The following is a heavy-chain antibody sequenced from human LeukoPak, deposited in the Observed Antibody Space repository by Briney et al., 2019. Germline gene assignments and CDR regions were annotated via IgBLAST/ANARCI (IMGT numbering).Heavy chain of an antibody. Sequence: PSETLSLTCTVSGGSISDYSWSWIRQPPGKGLEWIGNIYYSGSANHNPSLKSRVTISVDTSKNQFSLKLSSVTAADTAVYYCARGVYSSPVSYWGQGTLVTVSS. D-gene: IGHD6-13*01. V-gene: IGHV4-59*01. CDR1: GGSISDYS. J-gene: IGHJ4*02. CDR3: ARGVYSSPVSY. CDR2: IYYSGSA.